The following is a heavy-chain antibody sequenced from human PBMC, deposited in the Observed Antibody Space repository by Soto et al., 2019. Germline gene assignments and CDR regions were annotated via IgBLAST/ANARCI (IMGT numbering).Heavy chain of an antibody. CDR1: GFIFRSYG. CDR3: EGGNYDRSACFDY. V-gene: IGHV3-33*01. Sequence: QVQLVESGGGVVQPGRSLRLSCAASGFIFRSYGMHWVRQAPGKGLEWVAVIWYDGSKKYYSDSVKGRFTISRDNSKNTLYLKMYSLSAEDTAEYYGEGGNYDRSACFDYGVEGSLVTVYS. D-gene: IGHD3-22*01. J-gene: IGHJ4*02. CDR2: IWYDGSKK.